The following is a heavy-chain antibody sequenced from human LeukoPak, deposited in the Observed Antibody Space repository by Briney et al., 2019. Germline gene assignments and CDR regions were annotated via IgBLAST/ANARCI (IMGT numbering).Heavy chain of an antibody. Sequence: PGGSLRLSCAASGFTFSSYSMNWVRQAPGKGLEWASSISSSSSYIYYADSVKGRFTISRDNAKNSLYLQMNSLGAEDTAVYYCARELGSSSSYWGQGTLVTVSS. CDR1: GFTFSSYS. CDR2: ISSSSSYI. D-gene: IGHD6-6*01. V-gene: IGHV3-21*01. J-gene: IGHJ4*02. CDR3: ARELGSSSSY.